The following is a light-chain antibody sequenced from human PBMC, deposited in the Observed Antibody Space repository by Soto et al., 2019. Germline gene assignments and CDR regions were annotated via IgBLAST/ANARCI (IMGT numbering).Light chain of an antibody. CDR3: MQAVYTRT. V-gene: IGKV2-28*01. CDR2: LGS. Sequence: DIVMTQYALSLPVTPGEPASISCRSSRNLLHIDGYNYLDWYLQKPGQSPQLLIYLGSYRASGVPDRFSGSGSGTDFTLRISRVEAEDVGVYYCMQAVYTRTFGPGTKVDIK. J-gene: IGKJ1*01. CDR1: RNLLHIDGYNY.